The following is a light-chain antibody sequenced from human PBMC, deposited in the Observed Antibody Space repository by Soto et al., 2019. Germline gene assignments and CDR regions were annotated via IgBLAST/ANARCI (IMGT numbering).Light chain of an antibody. CDR1: ISNIGSNY. CDR2: SNN. Sequence: SLLSQPPSASGTPGQRFSISCSGSISNIGSNYVYWYQQLPGTAPKLLIYSNNQRPLGVPDRFSGSKSGTQASLAISGLRSEDEADYYCAAWDDSLSGYVFGTGTTVTVL. J-gene: IGLJ1*01. V-gene: IGLV1-47*02. CDR3: AAWDDSLSGYV.